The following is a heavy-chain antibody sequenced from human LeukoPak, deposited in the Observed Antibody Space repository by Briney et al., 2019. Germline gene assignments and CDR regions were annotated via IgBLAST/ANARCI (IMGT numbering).Heavy chain of an antibody. D-gene: IGHD5-12*01. CDR2: ITASGTTM. Sequence: PGGSLRLSCVASGFLFNTYEMNWVRQAPGKGLEWVSYITASGTTMYYTDSVKGRFIISRDNAKNSLFLEMNSLRAEDTAVYYCARDSEWLRPFDFWGQGTLVTVSS. CDR1: GFLFNTYE. CDR3: ARDSEWLRPFDF. J-gene: IGHJ4*02. V-gene: IGHV3-48*03.